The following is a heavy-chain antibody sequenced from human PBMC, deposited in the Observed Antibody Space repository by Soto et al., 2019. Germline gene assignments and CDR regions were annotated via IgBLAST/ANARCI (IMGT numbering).Heavy chain of an antibody. D-gene: IGHD5-12*01. CDR1: GGSISSYY. J-gene: IGHJ4*02. V-gene: IGHV4-59*01. CDR3: ARGLYSGYEYRAFWDY. Sequence: SETLSLTCTVSGGSISSYYWSWIRQPPGKGLEWIGYIYYSGSTNYNPSLKSRVTISVDTSKNQFSLKLSSVTAADTAVYYCARGLYSGYEYRAFWDYWGQGTLVTVSS. CDR2: IYYSGST.